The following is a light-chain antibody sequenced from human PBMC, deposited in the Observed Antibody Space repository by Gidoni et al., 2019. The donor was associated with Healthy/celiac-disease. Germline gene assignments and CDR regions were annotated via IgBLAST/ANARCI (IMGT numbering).Light chain of an antibody. CDR3: QQSYSTLLT. J-gene: IGKJ4*01. V-gene: IGKV1-39*01. Sequence: IQMTQSPSSLSASVGDRVTITCRASQSISSYLNWYQQKPGKAPKLLIYAASSLQSGVPSRFSGSGSGTDFTLNISSLQPEDFATYYCQQSYSTLLTFGGGTKVEIK. CDR2: AAS. CDR1: QSISSY.